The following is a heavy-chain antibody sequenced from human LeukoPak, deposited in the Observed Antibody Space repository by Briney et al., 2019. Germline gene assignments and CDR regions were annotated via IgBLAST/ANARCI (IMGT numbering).Heavy chain of an antibody. Sequence: GGSLRLSCAASGFTFSSYEMNWVRQAPGKGLEWVSYISSSGSTIYYADSVKGRFTISRDNAKNSLYLQMNSLRAEDTAVYYCVQITMVRPGDYWGQGTLVTVSS. CDR2: ISSSGSTI. J-gene: IGHJ4*02. CDR1: GFTFSSYE. D-gene: IGHD3-10*01. CDR3: VQITMVRPGDY. V-gene: IGHV3-48*03.